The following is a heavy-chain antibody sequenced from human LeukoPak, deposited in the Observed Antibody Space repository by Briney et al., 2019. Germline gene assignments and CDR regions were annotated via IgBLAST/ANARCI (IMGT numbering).Heavy chain of an antibody. D-gene: IGHD5-12*01. CDR2: IIAYNGNT. CDR3: ARDLTVATTTDAFDI. J-gene: IGHJ3*02. Sequence: ASVKVSCKASGYTFTSYGISWVRQAPGQGLEWMGWIIAYNGNTNYAQKLQGRVTMTTDTSTSTAYMELRSLRSDDTAVYYCARDLTVATTTDAFDIWGQGTMVTVSS. CDR1: GYTFTSYG. V-gene: IGHV1-18*01.